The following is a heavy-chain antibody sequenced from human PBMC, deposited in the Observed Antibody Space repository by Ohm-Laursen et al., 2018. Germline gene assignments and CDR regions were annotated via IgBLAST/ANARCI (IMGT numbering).Heavy chain of an antibody. Sequence: SDTLSLTCVVSGGSISSYYWSWIRQPPGKGLEWIGYIYYSGSTNYNPSLKSRVTISVDTSKNQFSLKLSSVTAADTAVYYCASHTGYSYGFNFDYWGQGTLVTVSS. J-gene: IGHJ4*02. V-gene: IGHV4-59*07. CDR1: GGSISSYY. D-gene: IGHD5-18*01. CDR2: IYYSGST. CDR3: ASHTGYSYGFNFDY.